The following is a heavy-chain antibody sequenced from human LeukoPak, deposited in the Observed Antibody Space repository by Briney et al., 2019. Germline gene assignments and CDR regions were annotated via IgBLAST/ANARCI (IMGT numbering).Heavy chain of an antibody. CDR3: ARVVRGGSYYDGMDV. J-gene: IGHJ6*02. CDR1: GYTFSVYY. V-gene: IGHV1-2*02. D-gene: IGHD1-26*01. CDR2: INPDSGGT. Sequence: ASVKVSFKAAGYTFSVYYMHWVRQAPGQGLEWMGGINPDSGGTNYAQKFQGRVTMTRDTSSSTAYMELSRLRSDDTAMYYCARVVRGGSYYDGMDVWGQGTTVTVSS.